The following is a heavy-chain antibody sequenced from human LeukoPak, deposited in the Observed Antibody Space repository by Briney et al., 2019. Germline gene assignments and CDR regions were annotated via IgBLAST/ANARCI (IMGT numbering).Heavy chain of an antibody. V-gene: IGHV3-30*02. Sequence: GGSLRLSCAASGFTFSSYGMHWVRQAPGKGLEWVAFIRYDGSNKYYADSVKGRFTISRDNSKNTLYLQMNSLRAEDTAVYYCAKDRGYVDIVATHFDYWGQGTLVTVSS. J-gene: IGHJ4*02. CDR2: IRYDGSNK. D-gene: IGHD5-12*01. CDR1: GFTFSSYG. CDR3: AKDRGYVDIVATHFDY.